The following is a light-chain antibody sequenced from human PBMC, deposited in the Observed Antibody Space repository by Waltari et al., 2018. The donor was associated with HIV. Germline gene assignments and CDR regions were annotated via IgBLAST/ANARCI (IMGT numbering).Light chain of an antibody. CDR3: MHGQQTPV. V-gene: IGKV2-28*01. CDR2: LAS. CDR1: QSLLHNNGHNY. Sequence: PASISCRSSQSLLHNNGHNYLDWYIQRPGQAPELLIYLASRRASGVPDRIAGSGSGTDFILKISRVEPEDVGVYYCMHGQQTPVFGQGTQVEV. J-gene: IGKJ1*01.